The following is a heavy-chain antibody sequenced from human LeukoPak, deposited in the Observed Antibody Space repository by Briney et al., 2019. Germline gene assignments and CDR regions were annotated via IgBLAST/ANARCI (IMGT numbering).Heavy chain of an antibody. CDR2: IYYSGST. CDR3: ARQGPDYYDSSGLRVHWFDP. Sequence: SETLSLTCTVSGGSISSSSYYWGWIRQPPGKGLEWIGSIYYSGSTYYNPSLKSRVTISVDTSKNQFSLKLSSVTAADTAVYYCARQGPDYYDSSGLRVHWFDPWGQGTLVTVSS. D-gene: IGHD3-22*01. CDR1: GGSISSSSYY. J-gene: IGHJ5*02. V-gene: IGHV4-39*01.